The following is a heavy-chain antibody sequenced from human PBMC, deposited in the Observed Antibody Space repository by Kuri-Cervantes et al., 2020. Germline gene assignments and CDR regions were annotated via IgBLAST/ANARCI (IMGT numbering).Heavy chain of an antibody. CDR2: INSDGSST. Sequence: GSLRLSCAASGFTFSSYWMHWVRQAPGKGLVWVSRINSDGSSTSYADSVKGRFTISRDNSKNTLYLQMNSLRAEDTAVYYCAREAYDSSGSDAFDIWGQGTMVTVSS. D-gene: IGHD3-22*01. CDR3: AREAYDSSGSDAFDI. CDR1: GFTFSSYW. V-gene: IGHV3-74*01. J-gene: IGHJ3*02.